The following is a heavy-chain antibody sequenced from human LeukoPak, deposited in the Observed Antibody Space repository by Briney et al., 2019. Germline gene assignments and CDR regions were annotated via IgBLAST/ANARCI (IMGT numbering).Heavy chain of an antibody. CDR3: ARLNPGYSGYENLSGHFDY. J-gene: IGHJ4*02. Sequence: ASVKVSCKASGYTFTSYYMHWVRQAPGQGLEWMEIINPSGGSTSYAQKFQGRVTMTRDTSTSTVYMELSSLRSEDTAVYYCARLNPGYSGYENLSGHFDYWGQGTLVTVSS. CDR1: GYTFTSYY. D-gene: IGHD5-12*01. CDR2: INPSGGST. V-gene: IGHV1-46*01.